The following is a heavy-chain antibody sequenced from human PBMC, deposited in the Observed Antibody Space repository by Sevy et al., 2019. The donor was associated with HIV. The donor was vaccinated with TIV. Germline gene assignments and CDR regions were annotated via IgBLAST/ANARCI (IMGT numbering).Heavy chain of an antibody. CDR3: ARGGGMRSYYYYYMDV. Sequence: ASVKVSCKASGGTLSNYAISWVRQAPGQGLEWMGGIIPIFGAASYAQKFQGRVTITADESTSTVYMELSSLRSEDTAVYYCARGGGMRSYYYYYMDVWGKGTMVTVSS. J-gene: IGHJ6*03. V-gene: IGHV1-69*13. CDR2: IIPIFGAA. D-gene: IGHD3-16*01. CDR1: GGTLSNYA.